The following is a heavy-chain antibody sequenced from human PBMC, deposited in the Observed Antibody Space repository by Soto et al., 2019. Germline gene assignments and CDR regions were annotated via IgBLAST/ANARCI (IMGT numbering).Heavy chain of an antibody. V-gene: IGHV4-4*02. CDR1: GGSISSSNW. J-gene: IGHJ4*02. Sequence: SETLSLTCAVSGGSISSSNWWSWVRQPPGKGLEWIGEIYHSGSTNYNPSLKSRVTISVDKSKNQFSLKLSSVTAADTAVYYCARDRVIAAAGTGFDYWGQGTLVTVSS. CDR2: IYHSGST. CDR3: ARDRVIAAAGTGFDY. D-gene: IGHD6-13*01.